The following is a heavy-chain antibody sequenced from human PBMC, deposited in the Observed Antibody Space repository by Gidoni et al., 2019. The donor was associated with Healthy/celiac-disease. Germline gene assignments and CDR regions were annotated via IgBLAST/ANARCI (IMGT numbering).Heavy chain of an antibody. D-gene: IGHD4-17*01. CDR2: IYHSGST. CDR1: GYSISSGYY. Sequence: QVQLQESGPGLVKPSETLSLTCAVSGYSISSGYYWGWLRQPPGKGLEWIGSIYHSGSTYYNPSLKSRVTISVDTSKNQFSLKLSSVTAADTAVYYCARGRTTVTTSFDYWGQGTLVTVSS. J-gene: IGHJ4*02. CDR3: ARGRTTVTTSFDY. V-gene: IGHV4-38-2*01.